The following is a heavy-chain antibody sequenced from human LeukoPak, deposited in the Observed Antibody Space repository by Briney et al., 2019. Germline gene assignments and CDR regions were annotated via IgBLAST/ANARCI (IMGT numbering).Heavy chain of an antibody. V-gene: IGHV3-23*01. J-gene: IGHJ4*02. CDR3: MMRGDAATVY. D-gene: IGHD6-25*01. Sequence: GGSLRLSCAASGFTVSNYAMRWVRQAPGKGLEYVSAISGGRSDTFYTDSVKGRFTISRDNSKNTLYLQMNSLRDDDTAVYYCMMRGDAATVYWGPGTLVTVSS. CDR2: ISGGRSDT. CDR1: GFTVSNYA.